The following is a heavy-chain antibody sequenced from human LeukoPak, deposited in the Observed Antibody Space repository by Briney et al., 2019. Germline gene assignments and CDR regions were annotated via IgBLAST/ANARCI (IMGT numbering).Heavy chain of an antibody. CDR3: ARAPNDYYGSGSFDY. CDR2: IYYSGST. D-gene: IGHD3-10*01. Sequence: SETLPLTCTVSGGSTSSYYWSWIRQPPGKGLEWIGYIYYSGSTNYNPSLKSRVTISVDTSKNQFSLKLSSVTAADTAVYYCARAPNDYYGSGSFDYWGQGTLVTVSS. V-gene: IGHV4-59*12. J-gene: IGHJ4*02. CDR1: GGSTSSYY.